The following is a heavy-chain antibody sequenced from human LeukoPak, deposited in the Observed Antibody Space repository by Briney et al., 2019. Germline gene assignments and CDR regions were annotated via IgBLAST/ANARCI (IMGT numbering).Heavy chain of an antibody. CDR2: IYYSAST. D-gene: IGHD5-18*01. J-gene: IGHJ4*02. Sequence: MASETLSLTCAVYGGSFSGYYWSWLRQPPGKGLEWIGYIYYSASTNYNPSLKSRVTISVDTSNNQFSLKLSSVTAADTAVYYCARGSRGYSYGWGQGTLVTVSS. CDR1: GGSFSGYY. CDR3: ARGSRGYSYG. V-gene: IGHV4-59*01.